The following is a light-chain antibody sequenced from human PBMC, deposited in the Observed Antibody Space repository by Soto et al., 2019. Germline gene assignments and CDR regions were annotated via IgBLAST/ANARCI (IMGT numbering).Light chain of an antibody. CDR1: QSISGY. Sequence: DIQMTQSPSSLSASVGDRVTLTCRASQSISGYLNWYQQKPGKAPKLLIYAASVLQSGVPSRFGGSGSGTDFTLTISSLQPEDCATYYCQQSYTTPYTFGQGAKLEIK. CDR2: AAS. CDR3: QQSYTTPYT. J-gene: IGKJ2*01. V-gene: IGKV1-39*01.